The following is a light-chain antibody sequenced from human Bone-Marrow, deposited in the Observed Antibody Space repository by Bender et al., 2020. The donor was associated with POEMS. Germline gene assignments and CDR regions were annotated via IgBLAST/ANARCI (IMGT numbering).Light chain of an antibody. Sequence: QSALTQPASVSGSPGQSITISCTGTSSDVGTYDLVSWYQQYPCKAPKLLIYEGIKRPSGSSGRFSGSKSGSLTISGLQTEDEADYYCCSFAGRGSVGVFGGGTKLTVL. CDR2: EGI. V-gene: IGLV2-23*01. CDR3: CSFAGRGSVGV. CDR1: SSDVGTYDL. J-gene: IGLJ3*02.